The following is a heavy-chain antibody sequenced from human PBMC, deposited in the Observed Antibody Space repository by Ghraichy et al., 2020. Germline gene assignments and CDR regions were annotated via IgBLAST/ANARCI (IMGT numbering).Heavy chain of an antibody. Sequence: ASGKVSCKASGYTFTSYDINWVRQATGQGLEWMGWMNPNSGNTGYAQKFQGRVTMTRNTSISTAYMELSSLRSEDTAVYYCAGSYRVFDAFDIWGQGAMVTVSS. V-gene: IGHV1-8*01. CDR3: AGSYRVFDAFDI. CDR1: GYTFTSYD. CDR2: MNPNSGNT. J-gene: IGHJ3*02. D-gene: IGHD1-26*01.